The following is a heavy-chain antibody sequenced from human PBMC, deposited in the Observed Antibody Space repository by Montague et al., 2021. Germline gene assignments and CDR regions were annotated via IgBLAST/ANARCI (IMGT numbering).Heavy chain of an antibody. J-gene: IGHJ5*02. CDR2: TYYRSKWYN. D-gene: IGHD5-24*01. CDR1: GDSVASNEPT. V-gene: IGHV6-1*01. CDR3: ARGWQKRFDP. Sequence: CAISGDSVASNEPTRKSDRQSPSSGPEWLGRTYYRSKWYNEYAISVKSRITVNPDTSKNQFSLLLNSVTPEDTAVYYCARGWQKRFDPWGQGTLVTVSS.